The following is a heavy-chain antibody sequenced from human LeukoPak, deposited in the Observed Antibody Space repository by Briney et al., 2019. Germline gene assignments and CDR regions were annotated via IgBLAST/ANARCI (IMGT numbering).Heavy chain of an antibody. Sequence: PGGSLRLSCAASGFTFSSYGMSWVRQAPGKGLEWVSAISGSGGSTYYADSVKGRFTISRDNSKNTLYLQMNSLRAEDTAVYYCAKEYYDFWSGYTYYFDYWGQGTLVTVSS. CDR1: GFTFSSYG. CDR3: AKEYYDFWSGYTYYFDY. J-gene: IGHJ4*02. V-gene: IGHV3-23*01. CDR2: ISGSGGST. D-gene: IGHD3-3*01.